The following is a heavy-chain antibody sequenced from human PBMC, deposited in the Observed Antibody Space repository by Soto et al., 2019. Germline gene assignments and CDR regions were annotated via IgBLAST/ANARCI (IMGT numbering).Heavy chain of an antibody. V-gene: IGHV4-59*08. J-gene: IGHJ4*02. D-gene: IGHD3-16*02. CDR3: ARRVDYVWGSYRYSPYFDY. CDR1: GGSISSYY. Sequence: QVQLQESGPGLVKPSETLSLTCTVSGGSISSYYWSWIRQPPGKGLEWIRYIYYSGSTNYNPSLKSRVTISVATSKNQFSLKLSSVTAADTAVYYCARRVDYVWGSYRYSPYFDYWGQGTLVTVSS. CDR2: IYYSGST.